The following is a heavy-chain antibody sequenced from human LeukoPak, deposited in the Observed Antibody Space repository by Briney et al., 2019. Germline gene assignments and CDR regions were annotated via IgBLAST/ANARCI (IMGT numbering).Heavy chain of an antibody. CDR2: VSGSGSST. D-gene: IGHD3-16*02. CDR3: ARTRYKNTWFNRIDP. J-gene: IGHJ5*02. V-gene: IGHV3-23*01. Sequence: PGGSLRLSCAASGFTFTSYAMNWVRQAPGKGLEWVSAVSGSGSSTYYADSVKGRFTISRDNSKNTLSLQMNSLRAEDTAVYYCARTRYKNTWFNRIDPWGQGTLVTVSS. CDR1: GFTFTSYA.